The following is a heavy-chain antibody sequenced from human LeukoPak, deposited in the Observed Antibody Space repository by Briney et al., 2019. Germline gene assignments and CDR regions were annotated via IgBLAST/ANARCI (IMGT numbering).Heavy chain of an antibody. V-gene: IGHV3-73*01. CDR2: IRSKANSYAT. J-gene: IGHJ4*02. Sequence: PGGSLRLSCAASGFTFSGSAMHWVRQASGKGLEWVGRIRSKANSYATAYAASVKGRFTISRDDSKNTAYLQMNSLKTEDTAVYYCTSRVRKAVAGTTPPDDYWGQGTLVTVSS. D-gene: IGHD6-19*01. CDR1: GFTFSGSA. CDR3: TSRVRKAVAGTTPPDDY.